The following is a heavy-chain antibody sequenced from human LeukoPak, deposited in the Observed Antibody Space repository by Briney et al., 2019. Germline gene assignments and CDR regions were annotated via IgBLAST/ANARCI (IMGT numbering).Heavy chain of an antibody. J-gene: IGHJ6*02. D-gene: IGHD2-2*01. CDR2: ISSNGGST. CDR3: ARDALPYGMDV. V-gene: IGHV3-64*01. Sequence: GGSLRLSCAASGFTFSSYATHWVRQAPGKGLEYVSAISSNGGSTYYANSVKGRFTISRDNSRNTLYLQMGSLRAEDMAVYYCARDALPYGMDVWGQGTTVTVSS. CDR1: GFTFSSYA.